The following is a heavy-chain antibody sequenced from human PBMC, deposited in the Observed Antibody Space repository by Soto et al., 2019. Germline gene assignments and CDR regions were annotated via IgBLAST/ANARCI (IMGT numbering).Heavy chain of an antibody. CDR1: GFTFTGYA. Sequence: EVQLLESGGGLVQPGGSLRLSCAASGFTFTGYAMTWVRQAPGKGLEWVSSVSSGSGDFTYYADSLKGRFTISRDNSKNTVYLQLNRLRAEDTAVYYCAKDDVSGSYYDGLDVWGQGTTVTVSS. J-gene: IGHJ6*02. D-gene: IGHD6-19*01. CDR3: AKDDVSGSYYDGLDV. V-gene: IGHV3-23*01. CDR2: SSGSGDFT.